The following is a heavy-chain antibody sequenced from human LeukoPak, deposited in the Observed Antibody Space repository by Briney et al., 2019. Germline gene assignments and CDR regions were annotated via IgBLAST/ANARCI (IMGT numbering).Heavy chain of an antibody. Sequence: GESLKISCQGSGYIFTDYWIGWVRQLPGKGLEWMAIIYCDDSKTRYSPSFQGQVTISADKSISTAYLQWSSLKASDTAMYYCARDDANYYYMDVWGKGTTVTVSS. CDR2: IYCDDSKT. V-gene: IGHV5-51*01. CDR1: GYIFTDYW. D-gene: IGHD1-1*01. J-gene: IGHJ6*03. CDR3: ARDDANYYYMDV.